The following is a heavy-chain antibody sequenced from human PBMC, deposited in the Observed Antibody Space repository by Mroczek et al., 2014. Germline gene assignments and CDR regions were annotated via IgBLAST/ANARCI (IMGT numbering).Heavy chain of an antibody. Sequence: QVQLQESGPGLVKPSETLSLTCTVSGGSISSYYWSWIRQPPGKGLEWIGYIYYSGSTNYNPSLKSRVTISVDTSKNQFSLKLSSVTAADTAVYYCASLTGSPRHFDYWGQGTLVTVSS. CDR1: GGSISSYY. CDR2: IYYSGST. D-gene: IGHD3-9*01. CDR3: ASLTGSPRHFDY. J-gene: IGHJ4*02. V-gene: IGHV4-59*01.